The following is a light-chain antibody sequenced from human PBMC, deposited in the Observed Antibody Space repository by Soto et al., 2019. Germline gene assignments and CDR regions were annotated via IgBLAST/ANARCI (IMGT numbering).Light chain of an antibody. Sequence: QSALTQPASVSGSPGQSITVSCAGTSSDVGAYNSVSWYQQHPGKAPKLIIYKVTDRPSGVSNRFSGSKSGNTASLTISGLQAEDEADYYCTSYTSRTTMVFGGGTKVTVL. CDR3: TSYTSRTTMV. CDR1: SSDVGAYNS. V-gene: IGLV2-14*01. J-gene: IGLJ3*02. CDR2: KVT.